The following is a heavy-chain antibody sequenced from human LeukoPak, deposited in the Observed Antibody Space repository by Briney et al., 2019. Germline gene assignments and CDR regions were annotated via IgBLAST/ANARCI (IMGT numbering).Heavy chain of an antibody. Sequence: PGGSLRLSCTASGFTFGDYAMNWVRQAPGKGLEWVSGIIPSGGTTYYADSVKGRFTISRDNSQNTMYLQMNSLRAEDTALYLCAKDSGWILFDDWGQGTLVTVSS. CDR2: IIPSGGTT. D-gene: IGHD2-2*03. J-gene: IGHJ4*02. CDR1: GFTFGDYA. CDR3: AKDSGWILFDD. V-gene: IGHV3-23*01.